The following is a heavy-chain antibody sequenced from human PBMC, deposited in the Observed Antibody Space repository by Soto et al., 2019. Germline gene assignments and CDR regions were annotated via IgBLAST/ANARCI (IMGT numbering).Heavy chain of an antibody. J-gene: IGHJ4*02. CDR3: AREMVRGVGSDY. V-gene: IGHV1-18*01. Sequence: ASVQVSCTASGYPFSSYGISWVRQDPGQGLGWTEWISTYNGHTKYAQNLQGRVTMTTDTSTSTAYMELRSLRFDDTAVFYCAREMVRGVGSDYWGQGT. D-gene: IGHD3-10*01. CDR1: GYPFSSYG. CDR2: ISTYNGHT.